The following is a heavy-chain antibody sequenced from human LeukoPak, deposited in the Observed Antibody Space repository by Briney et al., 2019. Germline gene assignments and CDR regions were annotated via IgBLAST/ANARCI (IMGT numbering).Heavy chain of an antibody. CDR3: ARFSQYYDSPTHYLDY. D-gene: IGHD2/OR15-2a*01. Sequence: SETLSLTCTVSGGSISSYYWSWIRQPAGKGLEWIGRIYTSGSTNYNPSLKSRVTMSVDTSKNQFSPKLSSVTAADTAVYYCARFSQYYDSPTHYLDYWGQGILVTVSS. CDR2: IYTSGST. J-gene: IGHJ4*02. V-gene: IGHV4-4*07. CDR1: GGSISSYY.